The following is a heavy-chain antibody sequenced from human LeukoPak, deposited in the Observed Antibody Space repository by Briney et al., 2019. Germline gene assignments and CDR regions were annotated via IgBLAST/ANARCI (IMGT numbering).Heavy chain of an antibody. D-gene: IGHD3-22*01. CDR3: ARHYYDSSGYLYYFDC. CDR1: GFTFSSYG. Sequence: PGGSLRLSCAASGFTFSSYGMHWVRQAPGKGLEWVAVISYDGSNKYYADSVKGRFTISRDNSKNTLYLQMNSLRPEDTAVYYCARHYYDSSGYLYYFDCWGQGTLVTVSS. J-gene: IGHJ4*02. V-gene: IGHV3-30*03. CDR2: ISYDGSNK.